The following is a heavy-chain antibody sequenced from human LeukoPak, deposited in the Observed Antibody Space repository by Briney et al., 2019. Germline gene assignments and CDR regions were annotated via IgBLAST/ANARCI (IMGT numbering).Heavy chain of an antibody. D-gene: IGHD3-10*01. V-gene: IGHV1-2*02. CDR3: ARGVYCCGYYYGWYFDY. Sequence: GASVKVSCKASGYTFTGYYMHWVRQAPGQGLEWMGWINPNSGGTNYAQKFQGRVTMTRDTSISTAYMELSRLRSDDTAVYYCARGVYCCGYYYGWYFDYWGQGTLVTVSS. J-gene: IGHJ4*02. CDR1: GYTFTGYY. CDR2: INPNSGGT.